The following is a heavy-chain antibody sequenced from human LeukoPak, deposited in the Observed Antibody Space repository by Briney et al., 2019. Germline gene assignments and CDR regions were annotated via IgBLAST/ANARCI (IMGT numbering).Heavy chain of an antibody. D-gene: IGHD6-13*01. CDR3: AKDGPYSSSWTRFDY. J-gene: IGHJ4*02. V-gene: IGHV3-9*01. CDR2: ISWNSGSI. CDR1: GFTLRSYT. Sequence: PGGSLRLSCAASGFTLRSYTMNWVRQAPGKGLEWVSGISWNSGSIGYADSVKGRFTISRDNAKNSLYLQMNSLRAEDTALYYCAKDGPYSSSWTRFDYWGQGTLVTVSS.